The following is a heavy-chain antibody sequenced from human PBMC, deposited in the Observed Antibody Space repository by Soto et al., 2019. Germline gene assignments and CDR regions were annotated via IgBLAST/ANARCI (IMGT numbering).Heavy chain of an antibody. Sequence: EVQLLESGGGLVQPGGSLRLSCAASGFTFSSYAMSWVRQAPGKGLEWVSAISGSGGSTYYADSVKGRFTISRDNSKNSMYLQMNRLRAEGTAVYYCAKEGMATDAGGNWFDPWGQGTLVTVSS. CDR2: ISGSGGST. D-gene: IGHD5-12*01. J-gene: IGHJ5*02. V-gene: IGHV3-23*01. CDR3: AKEGMATDAGGNWFDP. CDR1: GFTFSSYA.